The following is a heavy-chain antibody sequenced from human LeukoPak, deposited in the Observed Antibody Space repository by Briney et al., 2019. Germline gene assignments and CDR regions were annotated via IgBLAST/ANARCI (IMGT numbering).Heavy chain of an antibody. CDR1: GFTFGDYA. CDR2: IRSKAHGGTT. V-gene: IGHV3-49*03. D-gene: IGHD2-15*01. CDR3: TRAGRYCSGGSCYSFY. Sequence: PGGSLRLSCTASGFTFGDYAMSWFRQAPGGRLEWVGFIRSKAHGGTTEYAASVKGRFTISRDDSKSIAYLQMDSLKTEDTAVYYCTRAGRYCSGGSCYSFYWCQGTLVTVSS. J-gene: IGHJ4*02.